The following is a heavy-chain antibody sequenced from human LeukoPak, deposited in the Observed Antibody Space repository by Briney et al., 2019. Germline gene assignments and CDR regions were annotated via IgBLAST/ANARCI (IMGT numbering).Heavy chain of an antibody. Sequence: GGSLRLSCAASGFTFSSYWMSWARQAPGKGLEWVANIKQDGSEKYYVDSVKGRFTISRDNAKNSLYLQMNSPRAEDTAVYYCARAQYYYDSSGSGDYWGQGTLVTVSS. CDR3: ARAQYYYDSSGSGDY. V-gene: IGHV3-7*01. D-gene: IGHD3-22*01. J-gene: IGHJ4*02. CDR2: IKQDGSEK. CDR1: GFTFSSYW.